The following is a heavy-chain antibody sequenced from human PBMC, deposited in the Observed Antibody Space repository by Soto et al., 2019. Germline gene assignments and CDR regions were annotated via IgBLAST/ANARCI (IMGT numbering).Heavy chain of an antibody. CDR3: ARVRRYGGPTGDY. CDR1: GGSFSGYS. J-gene: IGHJ4*02. V-gene: IGHV4-34*01. D-gene: IGHD1-26*01. Sequence: SETLSLTCAVYGGSFSGYSWSWIRQPPGKGLEWIGEINHSGSTNYNPSLKSRVTISVDTSKNQFSLKLSSVTAADTAVYYCARVRRYGGPTGDYWGQGTLVTVSS. CDR2: INHSGST.